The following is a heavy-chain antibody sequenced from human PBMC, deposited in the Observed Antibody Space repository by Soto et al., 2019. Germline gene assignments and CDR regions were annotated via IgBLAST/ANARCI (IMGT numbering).Heavy chain of an antibody. J-gene: IGHJ5*01. CDR3: ARGSTGPNWFDY. V-gene: IGHV1-69*13. CDR1: GGTFINYA. CDR2: IIPIFGTA. Sequence: ASVKVSCKASGGTFINYAISWVRQAPGQGLDWMGGIIPIFGTANYAQKFQGRITITADESTSTAYMELNSLRSEDTAVYYCARGSTGPNWFDYWGQGTLVTVSS.